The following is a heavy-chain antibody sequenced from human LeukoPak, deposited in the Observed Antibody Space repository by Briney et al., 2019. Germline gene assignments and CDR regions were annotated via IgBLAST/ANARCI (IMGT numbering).Heavy chain of an antibody. D-gene: IGHD2-21*02. CDR2: IYFGGTT. J-gene: IGHJ4*02. CDR1: GFTVSSNY. Sequence: GGSLRLSCAASGFTVSSNYMTWVRQAPGQGLEWVSVIYFGGTTYYADSVKGRFTISRDNSKNTLYMQMNSLRAEDTAVYYCAREPRHCGADCFSLLDSWGQGTLVTVSS. V-gene: IGHV3-53*01. CDR3: AREPRHCGADCFSLLDS.